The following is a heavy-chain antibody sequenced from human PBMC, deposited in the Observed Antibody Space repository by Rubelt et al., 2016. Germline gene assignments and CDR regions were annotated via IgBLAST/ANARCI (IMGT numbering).Heavy chain of an antibody. J-gene: IGHJ4*02. Sequence: QVQLVQSGAEVKKPGASVKVSCKASGYTFTSYAMHWVRQAPGQRLEWMGWINAGNGNTKYSQKFQGLVTITRDTSASTAYMELSSLRSEDTAVYYCARGGLSELLWFGESRIDYWGQGTLVTVSS. D-gene: IGHD3-10*01. V-gene: IGHV1-3*01. CDR2: INAGNGNT. CDR3: ARGGLSELLWFGESRIDY. CDR1: GYTFTSYA.